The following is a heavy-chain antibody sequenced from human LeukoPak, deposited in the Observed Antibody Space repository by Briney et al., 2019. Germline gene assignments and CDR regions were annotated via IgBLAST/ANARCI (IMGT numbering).Heavy chain of an antibody. CDR1: GFTVSSNY. Sequence: GGSLRLSCAASGFTVSSNYITWVRQAPGKGLEWVSVIHKNAITYYADIVKGRFTISRDNSKNTVFLQMNSLRAEDTAVYYCARSLRVRGVPDYMDVWGRGTTVTISS. D-gene: IGHD3-10*01. CDR2: IHKNAIT. J-gene: IGHJ6*03. V-gene: IGHV3-53*01. CDR3: ARSLRVRGVPDYMDV.